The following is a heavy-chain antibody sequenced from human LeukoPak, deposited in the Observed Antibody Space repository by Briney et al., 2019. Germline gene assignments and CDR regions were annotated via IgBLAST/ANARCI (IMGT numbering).Heavy chain of an antibody. CDR2: ISYDGSNK. CDR3: AREDSSGWYFDY. D-gene: IGHD6-19*01. Sequence: GGSLRLSCAASGFTFSSYAMHWVRQAPGKGLEWVAVISYDGSNKYYADSVKGRFTISRDNSKNTLYLQTNSLRAEDTAVYYCAREDSSGWYFDYWGQGTLVTVSS. CDR1: GFTFSSYA. J-gene: IGHJ4*02. V-gene: IGHV3-30-3*01.